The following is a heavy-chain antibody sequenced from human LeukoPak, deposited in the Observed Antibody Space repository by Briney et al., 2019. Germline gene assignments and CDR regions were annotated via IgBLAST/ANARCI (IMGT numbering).Heavy chain of an antibody. CDR2: INPNSGGT. V-gene: IGHV1-2*04. CDR3: GRGIGYCSSCSCPNWFVS. Sequence: ASVKVSCKASGYTFTGYYMHWLRQAPGQGLEWMGWINPNSGGTNYAQKFQGWVTMTMDTSISTAYLELSRLRSDDTAVYYCGRGIGYCSSCSCPNWFVSWGQGTLVTVSS. CDR1: GYTFTGYY. J-gene: IGHJ5*01. D-gene: IGHD2-15*01.